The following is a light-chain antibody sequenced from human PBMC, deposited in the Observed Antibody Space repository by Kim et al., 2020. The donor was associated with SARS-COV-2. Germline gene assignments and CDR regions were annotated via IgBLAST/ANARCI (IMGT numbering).Light chain of an antibody. CDR3: QAWDSSTGV. J-gene: IGLJ2*01. V-gene: IGLV3-1*01. CDR2: QDS. Sequence: VSPGQTASRTCSGDKLGDKYACWYQQKPGQSPVLVIYQDSQRPSGIPERFSGSNSGNTATLTISGTQAMDEADYYCQAWDSSTGVFGGGTQLTVL. CDR1: KLGDKY.